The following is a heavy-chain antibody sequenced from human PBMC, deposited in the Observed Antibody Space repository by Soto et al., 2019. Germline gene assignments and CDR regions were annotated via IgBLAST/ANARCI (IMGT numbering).Heavy chain of an antibody. V-gene: IGHV4-59*06. CDR2: IYYNTGST. CDR3: TRDKPLPHYSGLGKVYYGMDV. D-gene: IGHD3-10*01. CDR1: GDSVTSHY. Sequence: SETLSLTCSFSGDSVTSHYLTWIRQSPGKGLEWIGNIYYNTGSTYYTPSLKSRVSISIDRSKNQFSLNLSSVTAADTAVYYCTRDKPLPHYSGLGKVYYGMDVWGKGTTVTVSS. J-gene: IGHJ6*04.